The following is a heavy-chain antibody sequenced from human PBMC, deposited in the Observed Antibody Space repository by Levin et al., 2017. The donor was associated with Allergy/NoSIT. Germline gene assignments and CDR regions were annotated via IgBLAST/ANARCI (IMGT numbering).Heavy chain of an antibody. D-gene: IGHD1-20*01. CDR3: AKGAGAAITRD. J-gene: IGHJ4*02. CDR2: IRTYNGDT. V-gene: IGHV1-18*01. CDR1: GYTFTTYG. Sequence: EASVKVSCKASGYTFTTYGITWVRQAPGQGLEWMGWIRTYNGDTNYAQKIQGRVSMTIDTSTSTAYMDLRSLISDDTAVYFCAKGAGAAITRDWGQGTLVTVSS.